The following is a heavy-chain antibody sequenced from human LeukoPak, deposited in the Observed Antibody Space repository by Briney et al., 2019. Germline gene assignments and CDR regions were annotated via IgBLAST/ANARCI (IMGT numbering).Heavy chain of an antibody. Sequence: SETLSLTCSVSGGSVSSSHYWGWIRQPPGKGLEWIGSVYYGGSTYYNASLRSRVTTSVDTSKNQFSLKLSSVTAADTAVYYCAGCPKYYDILTGYHSAFDIWGQGTMVTVSS. V-gene: IGHV4-39*07. J-gene: IGHJ3*02. CDR1: GGSVSSSHY. CDR3: AGCPKYYDILTGYHSAFDI. CDR2: VYYGGST. D-gene: IGHD3-9*01.